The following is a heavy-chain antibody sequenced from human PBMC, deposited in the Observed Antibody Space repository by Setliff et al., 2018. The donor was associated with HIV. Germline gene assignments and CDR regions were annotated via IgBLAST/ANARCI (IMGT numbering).Heavy chain of an antibody. J-gene: IGHJ3*01. CDR1: GDSLSDYY. CDR3: VRDRSLRFSQSPSLHYFDV. Sequence: SETLSLTCTVSGDSLSDYYWSWIRQPPGKGLEWIGYIYYSGSSSYKPSLKSRVTMSIDTPRNEFSLRLSSVTAADTAVYYCVRDRSLRFSQSPSLHYFDVWGQGTLVTVSS. CDR2: IYYSGSS. V-gene: IGHV4-59*01.